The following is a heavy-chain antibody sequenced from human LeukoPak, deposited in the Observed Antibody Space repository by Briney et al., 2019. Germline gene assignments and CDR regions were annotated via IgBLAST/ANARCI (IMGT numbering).Heavy chain of an antibody. CDR3: VRDLGEYTSGDY. J-gene: IGHJ4*02. CDR1: GFTFSSNW. D-gene: IGHD4-17*01. V-gene: IGHV3-74*01. CDR2: INTDGSRT. Sequence: GGSLRLSCAASGFTFSSNWMHWVRQAPGKGLVWLSRINTDGSRTNYADSVKGRFTISRDNAQNTLYLQMNSLRAEDTAVYYCVRDLGEYTSGDYWGQGTLVTVSS.